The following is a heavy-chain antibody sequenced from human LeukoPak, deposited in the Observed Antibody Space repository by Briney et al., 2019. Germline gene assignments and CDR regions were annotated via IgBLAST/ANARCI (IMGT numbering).Heavy chain of an antibody. CDR2: IYYSGNT. CDR1: GGSISSGDYY. V-gene: IGHV4-30-4*01. CDR3: ARTTYFCSSTICYPNWFDP. J-gene: IGHJ5*02. Sequence: SQTLSLTCTVSGGSISSGDYYWSWLRQPPGKGLEWIGYIYYSGNTYYNPSPRSRVTISVDTSKNQFSLKLTSVTAADTAVYYCARTTYFCSSTICYPNWFDPWGQGSLVTVSS. D-gene: IGHD2-2*01.